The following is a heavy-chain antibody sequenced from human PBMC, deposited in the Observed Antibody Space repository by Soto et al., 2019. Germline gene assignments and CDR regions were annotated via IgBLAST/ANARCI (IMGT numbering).Heavy chain of an antibody. V-gene: IGHV4-39*01. D-gene: IGHD6-13*01. CDR3: ARRFPARQQLVRATRGFDP. J-gene: IGHJ5*02. Sequence: SETLSLTCTVSGGSISSSSYYWGWIRQPPGKGLEWIGSIYYSGSTYYNPSLKSRVTISVDTSKNQFSLKLSSVTAADTAVYYCARRFPARQQLVRATRGFDPWGQGTLVTVSS. CDR1: GGSISSSSYY. CDR2: IYYSGST.